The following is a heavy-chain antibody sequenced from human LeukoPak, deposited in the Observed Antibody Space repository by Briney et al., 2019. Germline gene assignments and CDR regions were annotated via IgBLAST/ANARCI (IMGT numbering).Heavy chain of an antibody. V-gene: IGHV1-69*13. Sequence: SVKVSCKTSGGIFRSYGLNWVRQAPGQGLEWMGGFIPILGTPKYAQNLQGRVAITADESTSTGYMELSSLRYEDTAVYYCARGLYCSSSTSCYDYGMDVWGQGTTVTVSS. J-gene: IGHJ6*02. CDR2: FIPILGTP. CDR3: ARGLYCSSSTSCYDYGMDV. D-gene: IGHD2-2*01. CDR1: GGIFRSYG.